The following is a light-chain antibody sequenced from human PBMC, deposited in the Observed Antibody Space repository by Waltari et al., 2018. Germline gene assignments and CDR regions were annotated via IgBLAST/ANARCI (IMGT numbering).Light chain of an antibody. V-gene: IGLV4-69*01. J-gene: IGLJ2*01. Sequence: QPVLTQSPSASPSLGASVKLTCTLSTGHSDFALAWHQQQPERGPRYLMKLNSDGSHTKGDEIPDRFSGSSSGAERYLTISSLQSEDEAAYYCQTWGSGIVTFGGGTQLTVL. CDR3: QTWGSGIVT. CDR2: LNSDGSH. CDR1: TGHSDFA.